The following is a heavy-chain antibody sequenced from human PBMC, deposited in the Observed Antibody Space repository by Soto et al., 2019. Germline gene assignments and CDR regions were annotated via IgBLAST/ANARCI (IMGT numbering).Heavy chain of an antibody. D-gene: IGHD6-13*01. CDR3: ARRRRIAADGTSYYYYYGMDV. CDR1: GYSFTSYW. CDR2: IDPSDSYT. V-gene: IGHV5-10-1*01. J-gene: IGHJ6*02. Sequence: XDSLKLSCKGSGYSFTSYWISLVRQMPGKGLEWMGRIDPSDSYTNYSPSFQGHVTISADKSISTAYLQWSSLKASDTAMYYCARRRRIAADGTSYYYYYGMDVWGQGTTVTVSS.